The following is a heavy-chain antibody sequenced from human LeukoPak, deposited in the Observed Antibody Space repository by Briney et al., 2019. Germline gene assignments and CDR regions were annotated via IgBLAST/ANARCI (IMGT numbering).Heavy chain of an antibody. J-gene: IGHJ4*02. Sequence: GGSLRLSCEAPGFTFSSYWMGWFRQAPGKGLGWVANIKQDESEKFYVDSVKGRFTISRDNAKDSLYLQMNSLRAEDTAVYYCARQQHSGCYGYFDYWGQGNLVTVSS. CDR3: ARQQHSGCYGYFDY. CDR2: IKQDESEK. CDR1: GFTFSSYW. D-gene: IGHD1-26*01. V-gene: IGHV3-7*01.